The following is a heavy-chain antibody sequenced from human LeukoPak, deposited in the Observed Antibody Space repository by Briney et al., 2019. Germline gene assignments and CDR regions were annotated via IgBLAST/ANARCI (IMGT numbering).Heavy chain of an antibody. CDR1: GFTVGSNY. Sequence: GGSLRLSCAASGFTVGSNYMSWVRQAPGKGLEWVSVIYSGGSTYYAASVKGRFTISRDNSKNTLYLQMNSLRAEDTAVYYCASKTVTAPYYYGMDVWGQGTTVTVSS. CDR2: IYSGGST. V-gene: IGHV3-66*01. CDR3: ASKTVTAPYYYGMDV. D-gene: IGHD4-17*01. J-gene: IGHJ6*02.